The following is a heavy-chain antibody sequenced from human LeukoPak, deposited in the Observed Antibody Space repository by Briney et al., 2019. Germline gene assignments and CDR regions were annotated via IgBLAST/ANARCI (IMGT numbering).Heavy chain of an antibody. V-gene: IGHV3-30*02. CDR1: YG. D-gene: IGHD2-21*02. CDR2: VRSDGNDK. CDR3: ATAGLDY. Sequence: YGMHWVRQAPGKGLEWVTFVRSDGNDKYYADSVKGRFTISRDNSKNTLYLQMNSLRAEDTAIYYCATAGLDYWGQGSLVTVSS. J-gene: IGHJ4*02.